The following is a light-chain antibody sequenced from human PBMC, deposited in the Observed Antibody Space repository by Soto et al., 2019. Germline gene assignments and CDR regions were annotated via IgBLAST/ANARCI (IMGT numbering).Light chain of an antibody. CDR3: HQRQSWPRT. CDR1: QTISTN. CDR2: DTS. J-gene: IGKJ1*01. Sequence: EILMTQSPPTLSLSPGETATLSCRASQTISTNLAWYQQKTGQAPRLLIYDTSTRATGIPVRFSGSGSGTEFTLTISSLQSEDFAVYYCHQRQSWPRTFGQGTKVDI. V-gene: IGKV3-15*01.